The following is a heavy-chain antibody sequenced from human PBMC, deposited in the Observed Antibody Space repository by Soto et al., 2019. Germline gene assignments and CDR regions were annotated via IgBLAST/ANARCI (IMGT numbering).Heavy chain of an antibody. D-gene: IGHD5-12*01. CDR3: ARVDSGFDSNSFDY. V-gene: IGHV3-7*01. CDR1: EFTFSTYW. J-gene: IGHJ4*02. CDR2: IKQDGSEK. Sequence: EVQLVESGGGLVQPGGSLRLSCAASEFTFSTYWMHWVRQAPGKGLEWVASIKQDGSEKYYVDSVKGRFTISRDNTKNSLYLQMNSLRDEDTAMYYCARVDSGFDSNSFDYWGQGTLVTVSS.